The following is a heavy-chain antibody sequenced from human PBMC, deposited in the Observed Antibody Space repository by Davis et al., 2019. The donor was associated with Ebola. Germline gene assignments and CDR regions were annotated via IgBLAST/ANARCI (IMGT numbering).Heavy chain of an antibody. CDR2: IYYSGST. V-gene: IGHV4-59*01. Sequence: SETLSLTCTVSGGSISSYYWSWIRQPPGKGLEWIGYIYYSGSTNYNPSLKSRVTISVDTSKNQFSLKLSSVTAADTAVYYCARALSGRANPGFDYWGQGTLVTVSS. CDR3: ARALSGRANPGFDY. CDR1: GGSISSYY. J-gene: IGHJ4*02. D-gene: IGHD1-26*01.